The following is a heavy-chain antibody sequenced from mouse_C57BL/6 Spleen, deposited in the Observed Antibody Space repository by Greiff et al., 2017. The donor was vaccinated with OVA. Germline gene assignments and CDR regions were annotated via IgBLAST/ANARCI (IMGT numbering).Heavy chain of an antibody. V-gene: IGHV1-82*01. Sequence: QVQLQQSGPELVKPGASVKISCKASGYAFSSSWMNWVKQRPGKGLEWIGRIYPGDGDTNYNGKFKGKATLTADKSSSTAYMQLSSLTSEDSAVYVCARGGYYEDWYFDVWGTGTTVTVSA. CDR3: ARGGYYEDWYFDV. CDR2: IYPGDGDT. J-gene: IGHJ1*03. CDR1: GYAFSSSW. D-gene: IGHD2-3*01.